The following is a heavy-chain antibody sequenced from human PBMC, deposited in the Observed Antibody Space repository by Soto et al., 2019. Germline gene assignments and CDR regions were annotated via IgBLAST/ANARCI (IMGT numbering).Heavy chain of an antibody. CDR3: AKDHYYDSSGCFDY. D-gene: IGHD3-22*01. Sequence: GGSLRLSCAASGFTFTNYAMHWVRQAPGKGLEWVAVISYDGTNKYYADFVKGRFTISRDNSRNTLYLQMKGLRAEDTAVYYCAKDHYYDSSGCFDYWGQGTLVTVSS. V-gene: IGHV3-30*18. CDR2: ISYDGTNK. J-gene: IGHJ4*02. CDR1: GFTFTNYA.